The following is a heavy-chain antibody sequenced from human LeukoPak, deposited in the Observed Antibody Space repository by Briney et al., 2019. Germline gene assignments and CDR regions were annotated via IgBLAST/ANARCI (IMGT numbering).Heavy chain of an antibody. D-gene: IGHD2-2*01. CDR3: ARGLGDIVVVPAAYYYYYYMDV. CDR2: MNPNSGNT. V-gene: IGHV1-8*01. J-gene: IGHJ6*03. CDR1: GYTFTSYD. Sequence: ASVKVSCKASGYTFTSYDINWVRQATGQGIEWMGWMNPNSGNTGYAQKFQGRVTMARNTSISTAYMELSSLRSEDTAVYYCARGLGDIVVVPAAYYYYYYMDVWGKGTTVTVSS.